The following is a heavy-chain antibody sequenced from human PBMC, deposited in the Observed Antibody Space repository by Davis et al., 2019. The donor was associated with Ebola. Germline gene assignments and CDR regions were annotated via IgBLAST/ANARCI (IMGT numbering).Heavy chain of an antibody. CDR1: GDSVSSNSAA. Sequence: MPSETLSLTCAISGDSVSSNSAAWNWIRQSPSRGLEWLGRTYYRSKSYNDYAVSVKSRITINPDTSKNQFSLQLNSVTPEDTAVYYCAREADITMVRGVIYLEDTYIDYWGQGTLVTVSS. D-gene: IGHD3-10*01. J-gene: IGHJ4*02. CDR2: TYYRSKSYN. CDR3: AREADITMVRGVIYLEDTYIDY. V-gene: IGHV6-1*01.